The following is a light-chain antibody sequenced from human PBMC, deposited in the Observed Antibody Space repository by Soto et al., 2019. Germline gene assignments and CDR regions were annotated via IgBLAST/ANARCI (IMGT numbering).Light chain of an antibody. CDR1: QTISSW. J-gene: IGKJ1*01. CDR3: QEYNNYWT. CDR2: KAS. V-gene: IGKV1-5*03. Sequence: DILMTQSPSSLSGSEGDRVTITCRASQTISSWLAWYQQKPGKAPKLLIYKASTLKSGVPSRFSASGSGTEFTLTISSLHPDDFATYYCQEYNNYWTFGQGTKVDIK.